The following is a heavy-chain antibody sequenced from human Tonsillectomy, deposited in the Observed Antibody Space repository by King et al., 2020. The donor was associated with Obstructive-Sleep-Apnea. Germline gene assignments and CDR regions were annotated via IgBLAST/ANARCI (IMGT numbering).Heavy chain of an antibody. Sequence: QLVQSGAEVKRPGASVKVSCKASGYTFTDYCIHWVRQAPGQGLEWVGWMNPNSGGTNCAQKFQGRVTMTSDTSISTAYMELSSLRSDDTAVYFCAIWLSGYFDYWGQGTLVTVPS. CDR2: MNPNSGGT. CDR1: GYTFTDYC. V-gene: IGHV1-2*02. D-gene: IGHD5-18*01. J-gene: IGHJ4*02. CDR3: AIWLSGYFDY.